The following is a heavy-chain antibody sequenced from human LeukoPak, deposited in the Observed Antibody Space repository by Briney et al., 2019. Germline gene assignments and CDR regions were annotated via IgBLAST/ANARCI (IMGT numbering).Heavy chain of an antibody. D-gene: IGHD3-22*01. V-gene: IGHV1-2*06. CDR1: GYTFTGYY. CDR3: ARDVEHYYDSSGSGHFDY. Sequence: ASVKVSCKASGYTFTGYYMHWVRQAPGQGLEWMGRINPNSGGTNYAQKFQGGVTMTRDTSISTAYMELSRLRSDDTAVYYCARDVEHYYDSSGSGHFDYWGQGTLVTVSS. CDR2: INPNSGGT. J-gene: IGHJ4*02.